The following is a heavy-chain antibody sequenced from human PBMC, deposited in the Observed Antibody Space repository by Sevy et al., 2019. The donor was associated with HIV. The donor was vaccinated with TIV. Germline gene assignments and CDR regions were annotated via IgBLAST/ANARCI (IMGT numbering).Heavy chain of an antibody. D-gene: IGHD2-2*01. V-gene: IGHV4-34*01. J-gene: IGHJ3*02. Sequence: SETLSLTCAVYGGSFSGYYWSWIRQPPGKGLEWIGEINHSGGTNYNPSLKSRVTISADTSKNQFSLKLNSVTAADTAVYYCARHCTRSSCSHAFDIWGQGTMVTVSS. CDR1: GGSFSGYY. CDR2: INHSGGT. CDR3: ARHCTRSSCSHAFDI.